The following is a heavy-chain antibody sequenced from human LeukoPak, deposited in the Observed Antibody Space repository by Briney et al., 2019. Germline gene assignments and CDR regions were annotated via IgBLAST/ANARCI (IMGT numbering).Heavy chain of an antibody. D-gene: IGHD2-2*01. J-gene: IGHJ5*02. CDR3: ARVGLPAATLAAYNWFDP. CDR1: GFTFSSYA. CDR2: ISGSGGST. V-gene: IGHV3-23*01. Sequence: PGGSLRLSCAASGFTFSSYAMSWVRQAPGKGLEWVSAISGSGGSTYYADSVKGRFTISRDNSKNTLYLQMNSLRAEDTAVYYCARVGLPAATLAAYNWFDPWGQGTLITVSS.